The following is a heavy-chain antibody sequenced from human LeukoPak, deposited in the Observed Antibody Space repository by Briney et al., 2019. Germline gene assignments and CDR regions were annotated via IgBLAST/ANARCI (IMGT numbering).Heavy chain of an antibody. V-gene: IGHV4-4*07. J-gene: IGHJ6*03. CDR3: ARSPNRGYYDSSGYYYYYYMDV. CDR1: GGSISSYY. Sequence: PSETLSLTCTVSGGSISSYYWSWIRQPAGKGLEWIGRIYTSGSTNYNPSLKSRVTMSVDTSKNQFSLKLSSVTAADTAVYYCARSPNRGYYDSSGYYYYYYMDVWGKGTTVTISS. D-gene: IGHD3-22*01. CDR2: IYTSGST.